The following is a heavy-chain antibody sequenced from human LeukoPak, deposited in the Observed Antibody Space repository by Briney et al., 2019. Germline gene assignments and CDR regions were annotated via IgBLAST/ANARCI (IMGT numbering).Heavy chain of an antibody. D-gene: IGHD1-1*01. CDR3: ARLTSNWFDP. CDR2: MYYSGST. Sequence: SETLSLTCTVSGGSISSYYWSWIRQPPGKGLEWIGYMYYSGSTNHNPSLKSRVTISVDTSKNQFSLKLSSVTAADTAVYYCARLTSNWFDPWGQGTLVTVSS. J-gene: IGHJ5*02. CDR1: GGSISSYY. V-gene: IGHV4-59*08.